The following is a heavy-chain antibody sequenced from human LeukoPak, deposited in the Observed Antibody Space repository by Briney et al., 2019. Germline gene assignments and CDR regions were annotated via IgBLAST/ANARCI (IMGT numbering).Heavy chain of an antibody. D-gene: IGHD3-10*01. CDR1: GGSFSGYY. V-gene: IGHV4-34*01. Sequence: SETLSLTCAVYGGSFSGYYWSWIRQPPGKGLEWIGEINHSGSTNYNPSLKSRVTISVDTSKNQFSLKLSSVTAADTAVYYCASRPWFGEFKWGQGTLVTVSS. J-gene: IGHJ4*02. CDR2: INHSGST. CDR3: ASRPWFGEFK.